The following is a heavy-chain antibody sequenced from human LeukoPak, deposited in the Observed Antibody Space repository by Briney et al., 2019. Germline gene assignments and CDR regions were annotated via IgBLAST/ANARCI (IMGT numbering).Heavy chain of an antibody. J-gene: IGHJ3*02. CDR2: ISYDGSNK. CDR3: ARDVPAYYYDSSGYTDAFDI. Sequence: PGRSLRLSCAASGFTFSSYGMHWVRQAPGKGLEWVAVISYDGSNKYYADSVKGRFTISRDNSKNTLYLQMNSLRAEDTAVYYCARDVPAYYYDSSGYTDAFDIWGQGTMVTVSS. V-gene: IGHV3-30*03. D-gene: IGHD3-22*01. CDR1: GFTFSSYG.